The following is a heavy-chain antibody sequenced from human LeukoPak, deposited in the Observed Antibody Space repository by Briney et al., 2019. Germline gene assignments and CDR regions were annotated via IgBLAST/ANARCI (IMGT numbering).Heavy chain of an antibody. Sequence: NSSETLSLTCAVHGGSFSGYYWTWIRQSPGKGLEWIGEISQSGSTNHNPSLKSRITLSVATSKNQFSLKLTSLTAADTAVYYCARGVAAFDYWGQGTPVTVSS. J-gene: IGHJ4*02. CDR3: ARGVAAFDY. D-gene: IGHD2-15*01. CDR2: ISQSGST. CDR1: GGSFSGYY. V-gene: IGHV4-34*01.